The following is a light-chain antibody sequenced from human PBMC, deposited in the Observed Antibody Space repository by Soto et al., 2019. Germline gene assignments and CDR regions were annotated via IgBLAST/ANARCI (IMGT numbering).Light chain of an antibody. Sequence: SVLTQPPSASGTPGQRVTISCSGSTSNIGSNIVNWYQQLPGAAPRLLISNTNQRPSGVPDRFSGSKSGTSASLAISGLQSGDEADYYCATWDDSLSAVVFGGGTQLTVL. CDR2: NTN. V-gene: IGLV1-44*01. CDR3: ATWDDSLSAVV. CDR1: TSNIGSNI. J-gene: IGLJ2*01.